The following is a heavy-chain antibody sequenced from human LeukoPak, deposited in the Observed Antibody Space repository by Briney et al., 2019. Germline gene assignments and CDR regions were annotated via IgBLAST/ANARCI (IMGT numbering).Heavy chain of an antibody. D-gene: IGHD1-26*01. Sequence: QTGGSLRLSCAAPGFTFSSYAMSWVPQAPGKGPEWVSGICGSCGSTYYADYVKGRFTISRDNSKNTLYLQMNSLRAEDTAVYYCAKGRWEVNLSDAFDIWGQGTLVTVSS. CDR1: GFTFSSYA. V-gene: IGHV3-23*01. CDR2: ICGSCGST. J-gene: IGHJ3*02. CDR3: AKGRWEVNLSDAFDI.